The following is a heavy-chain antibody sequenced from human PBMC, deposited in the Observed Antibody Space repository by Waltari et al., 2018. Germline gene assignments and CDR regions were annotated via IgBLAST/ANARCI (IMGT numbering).Heavy chain of an antibody. CDR2: INHSGST. J-gene: IGHJ4*02. D-gene: IGHD6-19*01. CDR1: GGSFSGYY. CDR3: ARGGQWKFDY. V-gene: IGHV4-34*01. Sequence: QVQLQQWGAGLLKPAETLSLTCVVYGGSFSGYYWSGIRQSPGKGLEWIGEINHSGSTNYNPSLKSRVTISVDTSKNQFSLKVSSVTAADTAVYYCARGGQWKFDYWGQGTLVTVSS.